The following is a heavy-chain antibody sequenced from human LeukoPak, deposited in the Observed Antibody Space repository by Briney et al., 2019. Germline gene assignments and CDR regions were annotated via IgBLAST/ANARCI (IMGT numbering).Heavy chain of an antibody. CDR2: ISGSSSTI. Sequence: GGSLRLSCTASGFTFSNSSSNWVRQAPGKGLEWVSYISGSSSTISYADSVKGRFTSSRDNAKNSLYLQMNSLRAEDTAVYYCASRGGIVETFDSYYGMDVWGQGTTVTVSS. J-gene: IGHJ6*02. V-gene: IGHV3-48*04. CDR1: GFTFSNSS. D-gene: IGHD2/OR15-2a*01. CDR3: ASRGGIVETFDSYYGMDV.